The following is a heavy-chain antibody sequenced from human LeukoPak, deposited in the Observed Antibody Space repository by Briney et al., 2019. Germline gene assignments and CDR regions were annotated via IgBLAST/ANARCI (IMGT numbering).Heavy chain of an antibody. CDR2: ISYDGSNK. V-gene: IGHV3-30*18. D-gene: IGHD6-13*01. CDR3: AKTPEQLVQDY. CDR1: GFTFSSYG. J-gene: IGHJ4*02. Sequence: PGRSLRLSCAASGFTFSSYGMHWVRQAPGKGLEWVAVISYDGSNKYYADSVKGRFTISRDNSKNTLYLQMNSLRAEDTAVYYCAKTPEQLVQDYWGQGTLVTVSS.